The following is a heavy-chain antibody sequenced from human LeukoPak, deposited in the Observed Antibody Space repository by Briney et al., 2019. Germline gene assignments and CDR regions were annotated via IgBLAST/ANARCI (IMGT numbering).Heavy chain of an antibody. CDR2: INHSGST. CDR1: GGSFSGYY. J-gene: IGHJ5*02. D-gene: IGHD4-23*01. Sequence: AETLSLTCAVYGGSFSGYYWSWLRQPPGKGLEWIGEINHSGSTNYNPSLKSRVTISVDTSKNQFSLKLSSVTAADTAVYYCAREASGNAFDLWGQGTLVTVSS. CDR3: AREASGNAFDL. V-gene: IGHV4-34*01.